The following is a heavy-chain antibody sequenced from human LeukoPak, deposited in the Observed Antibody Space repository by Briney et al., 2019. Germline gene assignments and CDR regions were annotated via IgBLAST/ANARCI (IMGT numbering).Heavy chain of an antibody. CDR3: ARDRPDCSGGSCHHPFDY. D-gene: IGHD2-15*01. CDR1: GFTFSSYS. CDR2: ISSSSSYI. J-gene: IGHJ4*02. V-gene: IGHV3-21*01. Sequence: GGSLRLSCAASGFTFSSYSMNWVRQAPGKGLEWASSISSSSSYIYYADSVKGRFTISRDNAKNSLYLQMNSLRAEDTAVYYCARDRPDCSGGSCHHPFDYWGQGTLVTVSS.